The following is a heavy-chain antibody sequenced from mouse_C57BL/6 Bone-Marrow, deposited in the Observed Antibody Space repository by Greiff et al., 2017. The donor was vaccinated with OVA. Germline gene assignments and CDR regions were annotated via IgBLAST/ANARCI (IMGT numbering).Heavy chain of an antibody. Sequence: VHLVESGPGLVQPSQSLSITCTVSGFSLTSYGVHWVRQSPGKGLEWLGVIWRGGSTDYNAAFMSRLSITKDNSQSQVFFTMNSLQADETAIYYCAQGGTSFAYWGQGTLVTVSA. CDR3: AQGGTSFAY. D-gene: IGHD5-1*01. V-gene: IGHV2-5*01. CDR1: GFSLTSYG. CDR2: IWRGGST. J-gene: IGHJ3*01.